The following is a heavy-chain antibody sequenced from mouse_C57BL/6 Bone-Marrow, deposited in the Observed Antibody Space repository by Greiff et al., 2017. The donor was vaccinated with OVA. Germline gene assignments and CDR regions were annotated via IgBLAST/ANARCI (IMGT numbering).Heavy chain of an antibody. CDR2: IDPENGDT. CDR3: ATGSTPYYAMDY. CDR1: GFNIKDDY. Sequence: EVQLQQSGAELVRPGASVKLSCTASGFNIKDDYMHWVKQRPEQGLEWIGWIDPENGDTDYASKFQGKATLTADTSSNTAYLQPSSLTSEDTAVYDCATGSTPYYAMDYWGQGTSVTVSS. D-gene: IGHD1-1*01. J-gene: IGHJ4*01. V-gene: IGHV14-4*01.